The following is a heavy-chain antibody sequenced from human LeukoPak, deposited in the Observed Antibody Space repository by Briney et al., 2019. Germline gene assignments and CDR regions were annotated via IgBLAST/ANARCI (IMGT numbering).Heavy chain of an antibody. Sequence: GGSLRLSCAASGFAFSIYWMSWVRQAPGKGLEWVANIKQDGSEKNYVDSVKGRFTISRDNAKNSLYLQMNSLRAEDTAVYYCARDHHPFTAWGQGTLVTVSS. D-gene: IGHD5-18*01. CDR2: IKQDGSEK. CDR1: GFAFSIYW. J-gene: IGHJ4*02. V-gene: IGHV3-7*04. CDR3: ARDHHPFTA.